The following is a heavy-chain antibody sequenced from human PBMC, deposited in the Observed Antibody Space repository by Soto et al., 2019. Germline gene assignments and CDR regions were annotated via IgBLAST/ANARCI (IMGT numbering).Heavy chain of an antibody. J-gene: IGHJ4*02. V-gene: IGHV3-23*01. D-gene: IGHD1-26*01. CDR3: AKARCTTTDCYVPDY. CDR2: ISGSGGSP. CDR1: GFSFRTYT. Sequence: EVQLSESGGGLVQTGGSLRLSCAASGFSFRTYTMSWVRQAPGKGLEWLSDISGSGGSPSYADSVQGRFVISRDNARNTLYLHMNSLRAEDTAMYYCAKARCTTTDCYVPDYWGRGTLVTVSS.